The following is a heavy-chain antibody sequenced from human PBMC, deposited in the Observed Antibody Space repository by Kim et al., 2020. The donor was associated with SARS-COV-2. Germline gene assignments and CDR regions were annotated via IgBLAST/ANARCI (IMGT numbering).Heavy chain of an antibody. Sequence: ADSVKGRFTISRDNAKNSLYLQMNSLTADDTAVYYCARDWRSTVNPFFFDFWGQGALVTVS. CDR3: ARDWRSTVNPFFFDF. J-gene: IGHJ4*02. D-gene: IGHD4-17*01. V-gene: IGHV3-11*01.